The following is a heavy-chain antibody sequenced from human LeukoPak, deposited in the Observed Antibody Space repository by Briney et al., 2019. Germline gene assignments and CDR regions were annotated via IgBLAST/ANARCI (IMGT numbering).Heavy chain of an antibody. CDR2: INHSGNT. Sequence: PSETLSLTCAVYGGSFSAYYWSWIRQPPGKGLEWIGEINHSGNTNYNPSLKSRVTISVDTSKNQFSLKLSSETAADTAVYYCARVPGDDVLTGRLNWFDPWGQGTLVTVSS. J-gene: IGHJ5*02. CDR1: GGSFSAYY. CDR3: ARVPGDDVLTGRLNWFDP. D-gene: IGHD3-9*01. V-gene: IGHV4-34*01.